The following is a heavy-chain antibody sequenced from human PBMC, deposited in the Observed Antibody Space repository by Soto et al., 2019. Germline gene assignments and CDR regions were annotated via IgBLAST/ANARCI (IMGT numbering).Heavy chain of an antibody. CDR3: SRAPLN. CDR2: IYYSGST. CDR1: GGSISSGGYY. J-gene: IGHJ4*02. Sequence: QVQLQESGPGLVKPSQTLSLTCTVSGGSISSGGYYWNWIRQHPGKGLEWIGYIYYSGSTYYNPSLKTRITISVDKSKNEFSRDLSSVTAADTAVYYCSRAPLNWGQGTLVAVSS. V-gene: IGHV4-31*03.